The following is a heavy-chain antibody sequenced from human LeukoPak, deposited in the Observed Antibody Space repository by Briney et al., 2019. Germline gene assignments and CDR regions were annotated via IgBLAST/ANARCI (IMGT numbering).Heavy chain of an antibody. Sequence: SETLSLTCTVPVVSISSCSWSWIRQPPGKGLEWVGYIYDSGNTKYSPSLKSRLTISRDTSKKQISLRLSSVTAADTAVYYCARHLTMSGSYPFDPWGQGTLVTVSS. D-gene: IGHD1-26*01. CDR1: VVSISSCS. CDR2: IYDSGNT. V-gene: IGHV4-59*08. J-gene: IGHJ5*02. CDR3: ARHLTMSGSYPFDP.